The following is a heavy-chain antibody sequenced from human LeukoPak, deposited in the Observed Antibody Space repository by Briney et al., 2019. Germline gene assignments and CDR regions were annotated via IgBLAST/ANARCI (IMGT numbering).Heavy chain of an antibody. Sequence: PSETLSLTCTVSGGSISSHYWSWIRQPPGKGLEWIGYIYYSGSTNYNPSLKSRVIISVDTSKNQFSLKLSSVTAADTAVYYCARWDIVVPAAASQHWGQGTLVTVSS. D-gene: IGHD2-2*01. CDR3: ARWDIVVPAAASQH. CDR1: GGSISSHY. V-gene: IGHV4-59*11. J-gene: IGHJ1*01. CDR2: IYYSGST.